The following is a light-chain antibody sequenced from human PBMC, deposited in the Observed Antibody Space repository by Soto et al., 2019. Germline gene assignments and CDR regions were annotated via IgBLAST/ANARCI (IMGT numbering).Light chain of an antibody. V-gene: IGLV1-44*01. CDR2: IKN. Sequence: QSVPTQPPSASWTPGHRVRIPCSRSSSNSGCNTVNRYQQLPGTATTRLIYIKNQRPSGVPDRISGSKCGTSASLARICLQSGEEADYYCAACAVRLNGYDFGTATKVTV. J-gene: IGLJ1*01. CDR1: SSNSGCNT. CDR3: AACAVRLNGYD.